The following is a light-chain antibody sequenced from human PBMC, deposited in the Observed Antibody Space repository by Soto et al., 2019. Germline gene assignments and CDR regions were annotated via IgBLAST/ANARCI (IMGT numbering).Light chain of an antibody. J-gene: IGKJ2*01. CDR3: QQSDSTPYT. CDR1: QTISTY. CDR2: DAS. V-gene: IGKV1-39*01. Sequence: DIQMTHSPSSLSASVGDRVTITCRASQTISTYLNWYQQKPGKAPRLLIYDASSLLSGVPSRFSGSGSGTDFTLTIASLQPEDFSTYYCQQSDSTPYTFGQGTKVDSK.